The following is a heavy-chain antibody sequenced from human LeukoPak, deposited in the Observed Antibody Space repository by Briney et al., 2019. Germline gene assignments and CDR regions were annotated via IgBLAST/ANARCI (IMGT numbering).Heavy chain of an antibody. CDR2: IYTSGST. CDR3: AIWAPVRTMIVVVINDAFDI. J-gene: IGHJ3*02. Sequence: SQTLSLTCSVPGHSISSGRYDWGWLRQPGGKGLEWIERIYTSGSTNYNPSLKIRVTISVYSSKNQFSLKLSSVTAADTAVYYCAIWAPVRTMIVVVINDAFDICGQGTMVTVSS. CDR1: GHSISSGRYD. D-gene: IGHD3-22*01. V-gene: IGHV4-61*02.